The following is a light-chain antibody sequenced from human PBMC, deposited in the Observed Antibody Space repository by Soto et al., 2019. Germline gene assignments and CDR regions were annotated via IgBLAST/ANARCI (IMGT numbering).Light chain of an antibody. Sequence: DIQMTQSPSSVSASVGDRVTITCRASQDIRTWLAWYQQKPGKAPKLLIYTASNLQSGVPSRFSGSESGTDFTLSINSLQPEDFAIYYCQQTNSFPLTFGGGTKVEIK. J-gene: IGKJ4*02. CDR3: QQTNSFPLT. CDR2: TAS. V-gene: IGKV1-12*01. CDR1: QDIRTW.